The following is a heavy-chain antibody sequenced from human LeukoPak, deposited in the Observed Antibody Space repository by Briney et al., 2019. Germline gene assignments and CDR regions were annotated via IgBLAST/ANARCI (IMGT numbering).Heavy chain of an antibody. D-gene: IGHD1-26*01. Sequence: GGSLRLSCAASGFTFSNYWMNWVRQAPGKGLVWISRINSDGSSTSYADSVKGRFTISRDNAKNTLYLQINSLRVEDTAVFYCARGVGGYYGIDVWGRGTTVTVSS. J-gene: IGHJ6*02. V-gene: IGHV3-74*01. CDR2: INSDGSST. CDR1: GFTFSNYW. CDR3: ARGVGGYYGIDV.